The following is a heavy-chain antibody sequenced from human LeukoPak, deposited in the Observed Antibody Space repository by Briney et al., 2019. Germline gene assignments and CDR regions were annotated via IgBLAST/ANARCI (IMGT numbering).Heavy chain of an antibody. CDR3: AKDFLGTVPDVFDI. CDR2: ISGSGDTT. Sequence: GGSLRLSCTASGFTFSTFAMGWVCQAPGKGLQLVCGISGSGDTTYYADSVKGRFAISRDNSENTLYLQMNRLRDEDTAVYHCAKDFLGTVPDVFDIWGQGTMVTVSS. D-gene: IGHD7-27*01. CDR1: GFTFSTFA. J-gene: IGHJ3*02. V-gene: IGHV3-23*01.